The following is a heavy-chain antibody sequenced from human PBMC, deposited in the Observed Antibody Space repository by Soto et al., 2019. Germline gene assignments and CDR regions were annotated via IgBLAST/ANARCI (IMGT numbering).Heavy chain of an antibody. CDR1: GGTFSSYA. V-gene: IGHV1-69*13. J-gene: IGHJ6*02. CDR2: IIPIFGTA. CDR3: ARGATHYDILTGYYRYYGMDV. Sequence: SVKVSCKASGGTFSSYAISWVRQAPGQGLEWMGGIIPIFGTANYAQKFQGRVTITADESTSTAYMELSSLRSEDTAVYYCARGATHYDILTGYYRYYGMDVWGQGTTVTVSS. D-gene: IGHD3-9*01.